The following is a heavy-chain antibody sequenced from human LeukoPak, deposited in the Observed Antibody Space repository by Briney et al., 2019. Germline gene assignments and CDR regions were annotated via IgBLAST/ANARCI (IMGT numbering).Heavy chain of an antibody. CDR1: GYTFTSYD. D-gene: IGHD2-15*01. Sequence: GASVKVSCKASGYTFTSYDINWVRQATGQGLEWMGRIIPILGIANYAQKFQGRVTITADKSTSTAYMELSSLRSEDTAVYYCARDIVVVVAATPYYYYGMDVWGQGTTVTVSS. CDR3: ARDIVVVVAATPYYYYGMDV. J-gene: IGHJ6*02. CDR2: IIPILGIA. V-gene: IGHV1-69*04.